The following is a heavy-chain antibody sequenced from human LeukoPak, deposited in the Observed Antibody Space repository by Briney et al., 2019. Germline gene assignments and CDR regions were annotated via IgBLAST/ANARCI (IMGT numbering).Heavy chain of an antibody. V-gene: IGHV4-59*01. CDR3: ARADDSAFDI. J-gene: IGHJ3*02. CDR1: GVTISSYY. CDR2: IYYSGST. D-gene: IGHD2-21*02. Sequence: SSETLSLTCTVSGVTISSYYWSWIRQPPGKGLEWIGYIYYSGSTNYNPALKNRVTISVDTSKNQFSLKLSSVTAADTAVYYCARADDSAFDIWGQGTMVTICS.